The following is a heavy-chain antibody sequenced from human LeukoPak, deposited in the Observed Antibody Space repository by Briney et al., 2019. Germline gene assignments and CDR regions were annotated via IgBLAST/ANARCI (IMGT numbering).Heavy chain of an antibody. Sequence: GGSLRLSCAASGFTFSSYGMHWVRQAPGKGLGWVAVIWYDGSNKHYADSVKGRFTISRDNSKNTLYLQMNSLSAEDTAVYYCAKDKVAGLFYFDYWGQGTLVTVPS. CDR1: GFTFSSYG. D-gene: IGHD2-15*01. CDR2: IWYDGSNK. CDR3: AKDKVAGLFYFDY. V-gene: IGHV3-33*06. J-gene: IGHJ4*02.